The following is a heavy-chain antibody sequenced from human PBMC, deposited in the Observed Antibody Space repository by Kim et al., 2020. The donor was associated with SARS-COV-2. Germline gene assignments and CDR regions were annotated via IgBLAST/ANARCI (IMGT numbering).Heavy chain of an antibody. CDR1: GGTFSSYA. V-gene: IGHV1-69*13. D-gene: IGHD2-15*01. Sequence: SVKVSCKASGGTFSSYAISWVRQAPGQGLEWMGGIIPIFGTANYAQKFQGRVTITADESTSTAYMELSSLRSEDTAVYYCARDRGYCSGGSSYDYYYGMDVWGQGTTVTVSS. CDR2: IIPIFGTA. CDR3: ARDRGYCSGGSSYDYYYGMDV. J-gene: IGHJ6*02.